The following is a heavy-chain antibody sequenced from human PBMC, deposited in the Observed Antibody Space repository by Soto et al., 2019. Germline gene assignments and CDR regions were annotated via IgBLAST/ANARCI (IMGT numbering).Heavy chain of an antibody. D-gene: IGHD4-4*01. CDR1: GFSFSISP. V-gene: IGHV3-30*04. CDR2: ISYDGTNK. Sequence: GGSLSLSCAASGFSFSISPMHWVRQAPGKGPEWVALISYDGTNKFYADSVKGRFTISRDNAKDSLYLQMNSRRAEDTAVYYCASWDGYNKYFFGWGQGTLVTVSS. J-gene: IGHJ4*02. CDR3: ASWDGYNKYFFG.